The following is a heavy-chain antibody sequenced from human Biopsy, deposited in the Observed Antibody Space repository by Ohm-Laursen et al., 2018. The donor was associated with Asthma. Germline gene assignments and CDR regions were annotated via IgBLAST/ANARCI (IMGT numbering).Heavy chain of an antibody. J-gene: IGHJ3*01. CDR1: GFTFSSYS. V-gene: IGHV3-48*04. CDR2: ISSSSSTI. Sequence: GSLRLSCSASGFTFSSYSMNWVRQAPGKGLERVSYISSSSSTIYYADSVKGRFTISRDNAKNSLYLQMNSLRAEDTAVYYCTRREYSDSRISPLDLWGHGTMVTVSS. CDR3: TRREYSDSRISPLDL. D-gene: IGHD3-22*01.